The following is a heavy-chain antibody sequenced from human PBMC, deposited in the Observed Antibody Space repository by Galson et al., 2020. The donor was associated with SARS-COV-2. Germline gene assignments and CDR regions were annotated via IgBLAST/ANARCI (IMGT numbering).Heavy chain of an antibody. CDR1: GFTFSSYG. Sequence: TGGSLRLSCAASGFTFSSYGMHWVRQAPGKGLEWVAVIWYDGSNKYYADSVKGRFTISRDNSKNTLYLQMNSLRAEDTAVYYCARDLRLSRYYGMDVWGQGTTVTVSS. CDR2: IWYDGSNK. V-gene: IGHV3-33*01. D-gene: IGHD3-9*01. J-gene: IGHJ6*02. CDR3: ARDLRLSRYYGMDV.